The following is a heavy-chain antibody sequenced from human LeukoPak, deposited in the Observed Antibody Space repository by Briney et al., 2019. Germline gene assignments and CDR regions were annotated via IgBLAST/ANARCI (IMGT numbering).Heavy chain of an antibody. CDR2: VYYTGTT. D-gene: IGHD6-6*01. V-gene: IGHV4-39*01. Sequence: PSETLSLTCTVSGGSVSSGTYYWVWIRQPPGKGLEWIGSVYYTGTTYYTPSLKSRVIISVDTAKNQFSLKLNSVTAADTAVYYCARAGQFIAARPITFDYWGQGTLVTVSS. CDR3: ARAGQFIAARPITFDY. CDR1: GGSVSSGTYY. J-gene: IGHJ4*02.